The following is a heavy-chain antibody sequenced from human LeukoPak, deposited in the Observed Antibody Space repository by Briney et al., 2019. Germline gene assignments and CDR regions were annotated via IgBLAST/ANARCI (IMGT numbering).Heavy chain of an antibody. D-gene: IGHD6-19*01. CDR3: ARVGYCNGWPFGY. J-gene: IGHJ4*02. Sequence: GGSLRLSCAGSGFTFSTYWMSWVRQAPGKGLEWVAYMKQRGSEKYYVDSVKGRFTISRDNAKNSLYLQMNSLRAEDTAVYYCARVGYCNGWPFGYWGQGTLVTVSS. CDR2: MKQRGSEK. CDR1: GFTFSTYW. V-gene: IGHV3-7*01.